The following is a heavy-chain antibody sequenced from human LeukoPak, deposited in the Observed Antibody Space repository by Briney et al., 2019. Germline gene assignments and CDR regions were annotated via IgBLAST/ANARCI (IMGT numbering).Heavy chain of an antibody. J-gene: IGHJ4*02. CDR2: INHDGSST. CDR3: ATVFDF. V-gene: IGHV3-74*01. CDR1: KFTISNSW. Sequence: GGSLRLSCTTSKFTISNSWMHWVRQVPGKGLAWVSGINHDGSSTFYADSVKGRFTISRDSARNTLYLQMDSLRAEDTAVYYCATVFDFWGQGTPVTVSS.